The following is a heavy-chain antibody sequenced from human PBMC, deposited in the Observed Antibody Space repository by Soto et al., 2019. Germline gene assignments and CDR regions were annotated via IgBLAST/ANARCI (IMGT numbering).Heavy chain of an antibody. D-gene: IGHD1-26*01. J-gene: IGHJ3*02. CDR2: IIPIFGTA. CDR3: ASEGRRIVGATSDAFDI. V-gene: IGHV1-69*13. CDR1: GGTFSSYA. Sequence: ASVKVSCKASGGTFSSYAISWVRQAPGQGLEWMGGIIPIFGTANYAQKFQGRVTITADESTSTAYMELSSLRSEDTAVYYCASEGRRIVGATSDAFDIWGQGTMVTVSS.